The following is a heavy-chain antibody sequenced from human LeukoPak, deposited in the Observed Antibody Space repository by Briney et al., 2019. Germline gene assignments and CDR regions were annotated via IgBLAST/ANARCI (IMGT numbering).Heavy chain of an antibody. CDR3: ARTDCSSTSCYLGFDY. Sequence: SQTLSLTCTVSGGSISSGSDYWSWIRQPAGKGLEWIGRIYTSGSTNYNPSLKSRVTISVDTSKNQFSLKLSSVTAADTAVYYCARTDCSSTSCYLGFDYWGQGTLVTVSS. J-gene: IGHJ4*02. V-gene: IGHV4-61*02. CDR2: IYTSGST. D-gene: IGHD2-2*01. CDR1: GGSISSGSDY.